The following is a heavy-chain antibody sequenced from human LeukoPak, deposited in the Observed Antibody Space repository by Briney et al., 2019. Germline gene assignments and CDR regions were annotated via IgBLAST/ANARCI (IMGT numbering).Heavy chain of an antibody. D-gene: IGHD6-6*01. Sequence: SSGTLSLTCTVSGDSINSLDLWSWVRQPPGKGLEWIGEMYLSGTTHSNPSVKSRVTISVDTSKNQFSLKLSSVTAADTAVYYCARGRIAARRGIDYWGQGTLVTVSS. J-gene: IGHJ4*02. CDR2: MYLSGTT. V-gene: IGHV4-4*02. CDR3: ARGRIAARRGIDY. CDR1: GDSINSLDL.